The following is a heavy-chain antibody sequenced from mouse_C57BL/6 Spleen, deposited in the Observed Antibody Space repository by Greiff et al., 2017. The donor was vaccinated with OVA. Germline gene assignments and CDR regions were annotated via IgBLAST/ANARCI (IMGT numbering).Heavy chain of an antibody. V-gene: IGHV1-69*01. Sequence: QVQLQQSGAALVLPGASVKLSCKASGYTFTSYWMHWVKQRPGQGLEWIGQLDPSDRYTNYNQKCKGKSTLTVDKSSSTAYMQLSSLTSEDAAVYYCARFDYSKRDYCDYWGQGTTLTVSS. CDR3: ARFDYSKRDYCDY. J-gene: IGHJ2*01. D-gene: IGHD2-5*01. CDR2: LDPSDRYT. CDR1: GYTFTSYW.